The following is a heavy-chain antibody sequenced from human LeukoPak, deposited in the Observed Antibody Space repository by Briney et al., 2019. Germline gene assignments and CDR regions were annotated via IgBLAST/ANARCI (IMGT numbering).Heavy chain of an antibody. D-gene: IGHD3-10*01. V-gene: IGHV4-59*01. CDR2: VYYSGTM. J-gene: IGHJ6*03. Sequence: SETLSLTCSVSGGSISSYYWTWIRQPPGKGLEWIGYVYYSGTMRYNPSLKSRITISVDTSQNQFSLSLRSVTAADTAVYYCARSWGYGSATRNQYYYMDVWGKGTTVTISS. CDR1: GGSISSYY. CDR3: ARSWGYGSATRNQYYYMDV.